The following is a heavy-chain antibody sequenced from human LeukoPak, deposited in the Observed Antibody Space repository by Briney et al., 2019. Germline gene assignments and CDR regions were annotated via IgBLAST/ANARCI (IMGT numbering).Heavy chain of an antibody. Sequence: GGSLRLSCAASGFTVSSNYMSWVRQAPGKGLVWVSHINSDGSSTNYADSVKGRFTISRDSAKNTLYLQMNSLRAEDTGVYYCARDKVSGSYYGLDYWGQGTLVTVSS. CDR3: ARDKVSGSYYGLDY. CDR2: INSDGSST. D-gene: IGHD1-26*01. J-gene: IGHJ4*02. CDR1: GFTVSSNY. V-gene: IGHV3-74*01.